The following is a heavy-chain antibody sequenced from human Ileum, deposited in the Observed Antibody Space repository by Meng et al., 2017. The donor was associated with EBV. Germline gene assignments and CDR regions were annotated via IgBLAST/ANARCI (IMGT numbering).Heavy chain of an antibody. CDR1: GGTRSGDY. CDR2: IIHGGSP. V-gene: IGHV4-34*12. J-gene: IGHJ4*02. Sequence: QVPLQAWGAGLLKPSSSLSLTRAVNGGTRSGDYWNWIRPPPGKGLEWIGEIIHGGSPSYNPSLKSRVTISIDTSKNQLSLMLSSVTAADTAVYYCARRPTGIDYWGQGTLVTVSS. CDR3: ARRPTGIDY. D-gene: IGHD2-8*02.